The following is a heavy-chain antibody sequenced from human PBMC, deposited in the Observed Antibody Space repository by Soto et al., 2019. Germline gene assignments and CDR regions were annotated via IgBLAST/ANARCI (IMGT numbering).Heavy chain of an antibody. CDR1: GFTFSDYY. Sequence: EVQLVESGGGLVQPGGSLRLSCAGSGFTFSDYYIDWVRQAPWKGLEWVGRSRDKGNSYSTDYAASVKGRFTVSRDASKNSLYLQMHSLKTEDTALYYCTRSIPGTTSSDYWGQGTLVTVSS. J-gene: IGHJ4*02. CDR3: TRSIPGTTSSDY. D-gene: IGHD1-7*01. V-gene: IGHV3-72*01. CDR2: SRDKGNSYST.